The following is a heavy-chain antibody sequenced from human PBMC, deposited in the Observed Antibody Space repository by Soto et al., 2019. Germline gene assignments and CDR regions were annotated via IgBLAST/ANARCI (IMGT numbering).Heavy chain of an antibody. D-gene: IGHD4-17*01. CDR3: ARDIGGSVTKIGDPRGWLDP. CDR2: INPNSGGT. Sequence: AASVKVSCKASGYTFTGYYMHWVRQAPGQGLEWMGWINPNSGGTNYAQKFQGRVTMTRDTSISTAYMELSRLRSDDTAVYYCARDIGGSVTKIGDPRGWLDPWGQGTLVTVSS. J-gene: IGHJ5*02. CDR1: GYTFTGYY. V-gene: IGHV1-2*02.